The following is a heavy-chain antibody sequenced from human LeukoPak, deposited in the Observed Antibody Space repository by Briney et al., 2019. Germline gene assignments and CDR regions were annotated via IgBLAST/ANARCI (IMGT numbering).Heavy chain of an antibody. J-gene: IGHJ5*02. CDR3: ARVKGRANWFDP. CDR1: GYTFTSYY. CDR2: INPSGGST. V-gene: IGHV1-46*01. Sequence: ASVKVSCKASGYTFTSYYMHWVRQAPGQGLEWMGIINPSGGSTGYAQKFQGRVTMTRDMSTSTVYMELSSLRSEDTAVYYCARVKGRANWFDPWGQGTLVTVSS.